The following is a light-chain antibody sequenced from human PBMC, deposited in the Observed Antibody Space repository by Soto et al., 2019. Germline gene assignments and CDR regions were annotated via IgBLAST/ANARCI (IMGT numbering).Light chain of an antibody. Sequence: QPVLTQPASVSGSPGQSITISCTGTSSDVGSYNLVSWYQQHPGKAPKLMIYEGSKRPSGVSNRFSGSKSGNTASLTISGLQAEDEADYYCSSYARNRDVVFGGGTKLTVL. J-gene: IGLJ2*01. CDR1: SSDVGSYNL. V-gene: IGLV2-23*01. CDR2: EGS. CDR3: SSYARNRDVV.